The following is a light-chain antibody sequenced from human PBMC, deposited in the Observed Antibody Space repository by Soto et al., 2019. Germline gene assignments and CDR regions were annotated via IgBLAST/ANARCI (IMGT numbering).Light chain of an antibody. CDR3: QQTYSTLSIT. CDR2: AAS. CDR1: ESIARH. J-gene: IGKJ5*01. V-gene: IGKV1-39*01. Sequence: DLQMTQSPSSLSASVGDRVTITCRASESIARHLNWYQQKPGKAPKLLIYAASSLQNGVPSRFRGGGSGTDFTLNISNLQPEDFATYYCQQTYSTLSITFGQGTRLEIK.